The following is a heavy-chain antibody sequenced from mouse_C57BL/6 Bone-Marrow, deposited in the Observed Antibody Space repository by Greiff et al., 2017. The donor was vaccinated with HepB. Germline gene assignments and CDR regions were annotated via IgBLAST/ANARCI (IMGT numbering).Heavy chain of an antibody. D-gene: IGHD4-1*01. CDR2: IRSKSNNYAT. Sequence: GGGLVQPKGSLKLSCAASGFSFNTYAMNWVRQAPGKGLEWVARIRSKSNNYATYYADSVKDRFTISRDDSESMLYLQMNNLKTEDTAMYYCVRHTGTRYFDVWGTGTTVTVSS. V-gene: IGHV10-1*01. CDR3: VRHTGTRYFDV. J-gene: IGHJ1*03. CDR1: GFSFNTYA.